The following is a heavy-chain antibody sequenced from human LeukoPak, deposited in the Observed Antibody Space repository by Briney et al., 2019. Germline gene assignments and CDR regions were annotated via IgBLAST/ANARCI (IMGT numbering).Heavy chain of an antibody. CDR3: ARVRSRSWSFDY. Sequence: GGSLRLSCAASGFTFSSYAMSWVRQAPGKGLEWVANIKQDGSEKYYVDSVKGRFTISRDNAKNSLYLQMNSLRAEDTAVYYCARVRSRSWSFDYWGQGTLVTVSS. J-gene: IGHJ4*02. CDR2: IKQDGSEK. CDR1: GFTFSSYA. D-gene: IGHD6-13*01. V-gene: IGHV3-7*01.